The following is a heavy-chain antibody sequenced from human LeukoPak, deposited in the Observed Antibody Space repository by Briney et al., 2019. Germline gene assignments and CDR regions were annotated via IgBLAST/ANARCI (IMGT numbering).Heavy chain of an antibody. D-gene: IGHD3-10*01. V-gene: IGHV1-18*01. CDR1: GYTFTSYG. CDR3: ARGYGSGSYYWFDP. Sequence: ASVKVSCKASGYTFTSYGINWVRQAPGQGLELMGWISAYNSNTHYAQKLQGRVTMTTDTSTSTAYMELSSLRSEDTAVYYCARGYGSGSYYWFDPWGQGTLVTVSS. CDR2: ISAYNSNT. J-gene: IGHJ5*02.